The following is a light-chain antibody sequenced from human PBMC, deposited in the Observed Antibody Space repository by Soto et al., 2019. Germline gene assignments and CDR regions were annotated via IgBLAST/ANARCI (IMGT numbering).Light chain of an antibody. Sequence: EIVLTQSPATLSLSPGERATLSCRASQSVSSYLAWYQQKPGQAPRLLIYDASNRATGIPARFSGSGSGTDFTLTISSLQPEDFGTYYCQQTYSTFVSFGGGTKVEMK. CDR1: QSVSSY. CDR2: DAS. J-gene: IGKJ4*01. V-gene: IGKV3-11*01. CDR3: QQTYSTFVS.